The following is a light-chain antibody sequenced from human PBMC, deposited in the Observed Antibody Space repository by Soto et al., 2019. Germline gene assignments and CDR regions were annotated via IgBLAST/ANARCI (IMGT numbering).Light chain of an antibody. Sequence: EIVMTQPPATLSVSPGERATLSCRASQSVSSNLAGYQQQPGQAPRLLIYGASTRATAIPARFSGSGSGTEFTLTLSSLQSEDFAVYYCQQYNNWPPYTFGQGTKLEIK. J-gene: IGKJ2*01. CDR1: QSVSSN. CDR2: GAS. V-gene: IGKV3-15*01. CDR3: QQYNNWPPYT.